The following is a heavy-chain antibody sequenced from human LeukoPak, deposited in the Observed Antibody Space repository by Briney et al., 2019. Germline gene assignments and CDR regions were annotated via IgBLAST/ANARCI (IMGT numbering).Heavy chain of an antibody. CDR2: IYPGDSDT. CDR1: GYSFTSYW. CDR3: ASSYYYDSSGYSDY. V-gene: IGHV5-51*01. Sequence: GASLQISCKGSGYSFTSYWIGWVRPLPGKGLEWMGIIYPGDSDTRYSPSFQGQVTISADKSISTAYLQWSSLKASDTAMYYCASSYYYDSSGYSDYWGQGTLVTVSS. J-gene: IGHJ4*02. D-gene: IGHD3-22*01.